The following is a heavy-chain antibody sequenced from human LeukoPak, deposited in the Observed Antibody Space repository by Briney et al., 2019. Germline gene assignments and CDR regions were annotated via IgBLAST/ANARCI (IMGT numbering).Heavy chain of an antibody. J-gene: IGHJ3*02. CDR3: ASPSSGWHNPNDAFDI. V-gene: IGHV1-8*01. CDR1: GYTFTSYD. CDR2: MNPNSGNT. Sequence: ASVKVSCKASGYTFTSYDINWVRQATGQGLEWMGWMNPNSGNTGYAQKFQGRVTMTRNTSISTAYMELSSLRSEDTAVYHCASPSSGWHNPNDAFDIWGQGTMVTVSS. D-gene: IGHD6-19*01.